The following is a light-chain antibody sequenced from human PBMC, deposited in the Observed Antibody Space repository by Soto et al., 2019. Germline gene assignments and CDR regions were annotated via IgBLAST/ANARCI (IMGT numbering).Light chain of an antibody. Sequence: EVVMTQSPATLSVSPGERATLSCRASQSVSSNLAWYQQKPGQAPRLLIYGASTRATGIPARFSGSGSGTEFTLTISILQSEDFAVYYCQQYNSWPPLTFGGGTKVEIK. CDR1: QSVSSN. J-gene: IGKJ4*01. V-gene: IGKV3-15*01. CDR2: GAS. CDR3: QQYNSWPPLT.